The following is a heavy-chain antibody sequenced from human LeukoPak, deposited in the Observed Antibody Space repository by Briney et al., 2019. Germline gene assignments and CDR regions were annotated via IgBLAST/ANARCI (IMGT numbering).Heavy chain of an antibody. J-gene: IGHJ6*02. CDR3: ANKRQRYYYGMDV. D-gene: IGHD6-25*01. V-gene: IGHV3-23*01. CDR1: GFTFSSYA. Sequence: GGSLRLSCAASGFTFSSYAMSWVRQAPGKGLEWVSAISGSGGSTYYADSVKGRFTISRDNSKNTLYLQMNSLRAEDTAVYYCANKRQRYYYGMDVWGQGTTVTVSS. CDR2: ISGSGGST.